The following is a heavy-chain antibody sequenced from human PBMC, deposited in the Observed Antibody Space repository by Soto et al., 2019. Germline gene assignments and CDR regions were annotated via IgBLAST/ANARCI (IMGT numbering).Heavy chain of an antibody. Sequence: VASVKVSCKASGYTFTNYGISWVRQAPGQGLEWMGWISAYKGNTKYAQKLQGRATMTTDTSTSTAYMELRSLRSDDTAVYYCARGVGSGSYYNQYNWFDPWGQGTLVTVSS. CDR3: ARGVGSGSYYNQYNWFDP. J-gene: IGHJ5*02. V-gene: IGHV1-18*01. CDR2: ISAYKGNT. D-gene: IGHD3-10*01. CDR1: GYTFTNYG.